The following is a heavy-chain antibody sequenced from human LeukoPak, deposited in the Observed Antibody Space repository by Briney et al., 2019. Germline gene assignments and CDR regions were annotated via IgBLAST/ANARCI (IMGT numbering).Heavy chain of an antibody. CDR1: GYTFTNYA. D-gene: IGHD3-22*01. CDR2: IIPIFGTA. CDR3: ARDLGYYDSRYQKTLYYMDV. J-gene: IGHJ6*03. Sequence: ASVKVSCKASGYTFTNYAISWVRQAPGQGLEWMGGIIPIFGTANYAQKFQGRVTITTDESTSTAYMELSSLRSEDTAVYYCARDLGYYDSRYQKTLYYMDVWGKGTTVTVSS. V-gene: IGHV1-69*05.